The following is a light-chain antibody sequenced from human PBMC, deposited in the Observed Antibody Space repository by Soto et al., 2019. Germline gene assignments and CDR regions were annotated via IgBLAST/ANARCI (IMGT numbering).Light chain of an antibody. Sequence: SALTQPASVSGSPGQSITISCTGSSSDIGAYNYVSWYQQHPGKAPKLMIYDVNNRPSGVSYRFSGSKSGSTASLTISGLQAEDEADYYCSSYTISRIRVFGGGTKVTVL. CDR3: SSYTISRIRV. CDR2: DVN. V-gene: IGLV2-14*01. CDR1: SSDIGAYNY. J-gene: IGLJ3*02.